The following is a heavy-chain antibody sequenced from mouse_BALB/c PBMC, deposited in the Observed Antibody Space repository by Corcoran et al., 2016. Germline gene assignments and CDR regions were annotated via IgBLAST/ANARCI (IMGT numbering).Heavy chain of an antibody. CDR3: ARGYDYAMDY. CDR2: IDPANGNT. V-gene: IGHV14-3*02. J-gene: IGHJ4*01. Sequence: EVQLQQSGAEPVKPGASVKLSCTASGFNIKDTYMHWVKQRPEQGLEWIGRIDPANGNTKYDPKFQGKATITADTSSNTAYLQLSSLTSEDTAVYYCARGYDYAMDYWGQGTSVTFSS. D-gene: IGHD2-14*01. CDR1: GFNIKDTY.